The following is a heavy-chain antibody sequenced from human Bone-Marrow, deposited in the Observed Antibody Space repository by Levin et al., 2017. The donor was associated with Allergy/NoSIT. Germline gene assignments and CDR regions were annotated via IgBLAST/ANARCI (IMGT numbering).Heavy chain of an antibody. Sequence: SETLSLTCAVSGGSISSGGYSWSWIRQPPGKGLEWIGYIYHSGSTYYNPSLKSRVTISVDRSKNQFSLKLSSVTAADTAVYYCARSLGELSFDAFDIWGQGTMVTVSS. V-gene: IGHV4-30-2*01. J-gene: IGHJ3*02. CDR1: GGSISSGGYS. CDR2: IYHSGST. CDR3: ARSLGELSFDAFDI. D-gene: IGHD3-16*02.